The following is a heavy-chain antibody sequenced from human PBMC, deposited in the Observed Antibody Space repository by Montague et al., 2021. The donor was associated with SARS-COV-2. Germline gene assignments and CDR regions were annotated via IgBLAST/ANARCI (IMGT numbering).Heavy chain of an antibody. J-gene: IGHJ3*02. CDR3: AREGRGEQWLVRAFDI. CDR2: MSSSGSTI. V-gene: IGHV3-48*03. D-gene: IGHD6-19*01. Sequence: SLSLSCAASGFTFSSYEMNWVRQAPGKGLEWVSNMSSSGSTIYYADSVKGRFTISRDNAKNSLYLQMNSLRAEDTAVYYCAREGRGEQWLVRAFDIWGQGTMVTVSS. CDR1: GFTFSSYE.